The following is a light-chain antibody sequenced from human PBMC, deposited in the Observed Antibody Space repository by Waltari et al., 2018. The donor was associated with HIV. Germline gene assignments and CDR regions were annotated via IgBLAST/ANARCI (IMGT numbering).Light chain of an antibody. CDR1: SSNIGAGYD. Sequence: QPVLTQPPSVSGAPGQRVTISCTGSSSNIGAGYDVHWYQQVPGTAPKLLIFGNSNRPSGVPDRFSGSKSATSASLAITGLQAEDEADYYCQSYDSSLTVVIFGGGTKLTVL. V-gene: IGLV1-40*01. CDR3: QSYDSSLTVVI. CDR2: GNS. J-gene: IGLJ2*01.